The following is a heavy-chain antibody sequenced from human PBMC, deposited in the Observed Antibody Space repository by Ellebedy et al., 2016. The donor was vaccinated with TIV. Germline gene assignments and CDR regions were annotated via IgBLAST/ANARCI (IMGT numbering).Heavy chain of an antibody. CDR1: GYMFSTYW. J-gene: IGHJ4*02. CDR3: ATHSGNNRDYYY. Sequence: GESLKISCEGSGYMFSTYWIAWVRQRPGKGLEWMGVIYPGDFKTRYSPSFQGQVTMSVDRSISTAYLHWWSLKASDTDVYYCATHSGNNRDYYYWGQGTLVTVSS. V-gene: IGHV5-51*01. CDR2: IYPGDFKT. D-gene: IGHD1-26*01.